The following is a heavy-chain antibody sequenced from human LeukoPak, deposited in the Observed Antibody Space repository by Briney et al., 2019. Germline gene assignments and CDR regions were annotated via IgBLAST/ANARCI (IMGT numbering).Heavy chain of an antibody. CDR3: AKDHRPLIGAAGLDY. CDR2: ISYDGSNK. Sequence: GRSLRPSCAASGFTFSSYAMHWVRQAPGKGLEWVAVISYDGSNKYYADSVKGRFTISRDNSKNTLYLQMNSLRAEDTAVYYCAKDHRPLIGAAGLDYWGQGTLVTVSS. V-gene: IGHV3-30-3*01. D-gene: IGHD6-13*01. J-gene: IGHJ4*02. CDR1: GFTFSSYA.